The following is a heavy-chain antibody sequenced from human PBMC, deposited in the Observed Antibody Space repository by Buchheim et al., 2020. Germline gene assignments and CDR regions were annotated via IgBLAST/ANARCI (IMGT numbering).Heavy chain of an antibody. Sequence: EVQLLESGGGLVQPGGSLRLSCAASGFTFSSYAMSWVRQAPGEGLEWVSAISGSGGGTYYTDSVKGRFTISRDNSKTTLYLQMNSLRAEDTAVDYCAKGPGLGGWFDPWGQGTL. J-gene: IGHJ5*02. CDR1: GFTFSSYA. CDR3: AKGPGLGGWFDP. D-gene: IGHD3-16*01. V-gene: IGHV3-23*01. CDR2: ISGSGGGT.